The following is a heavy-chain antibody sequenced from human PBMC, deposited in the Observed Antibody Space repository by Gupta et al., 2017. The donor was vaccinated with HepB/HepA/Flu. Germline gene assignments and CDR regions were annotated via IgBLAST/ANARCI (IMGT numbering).Heavy chain of an antibody. CDR2: ISGSGGST. CDR1: GFTFSSYA. CDR3: AKTRTTSKWELLGAGGSCDY. J-gene: IGHJ4*02. V-gene: IGHV3-23*01. D-gene: IGHD1-26*01. Sequence: EVQLLESGGGLVQPGGSLRLSCAASGFTFSSYAMRWVRQAPGKGLEWISAISGSGGSTYYADSVKGRFTISRDNSKNTLYLQMNSLRAEDTAVYYCAKTRTTSKWELLGAGGSCDYWGQGTRVTVSS.